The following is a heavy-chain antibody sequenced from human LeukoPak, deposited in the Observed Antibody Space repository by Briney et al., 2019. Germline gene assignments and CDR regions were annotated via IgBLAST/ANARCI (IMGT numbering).Heavy chain of an antibody. CDR3: AKDVGYSYGYTSYFDY. V-gene: IGHV3-23*01. CDR1: GFAFSSYA. D-gene: IGHD5-18*01. Sequence: GGSLRLSCAASGFAFSSYAMSWVRQAPGKGLEWVSAFSGSGGSTYYADFVKGRFTISRDNSENTLYLIMNSLRTEDTAVYYCAKDVGYSYGYTSYFDYWGQGTLVTVSS. J-gene: IGHJ4*02. CDR2: FSGSGGST.